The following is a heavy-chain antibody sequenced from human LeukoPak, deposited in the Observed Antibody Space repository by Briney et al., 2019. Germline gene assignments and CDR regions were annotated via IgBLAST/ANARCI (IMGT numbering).Heavy chain of an antibody. CDR1: GFTFSDYY. Sequence: GSLRLSCTASGFTFSDYYMTWIRQAPGKGLEWIGGINHSGSTNYNPSPKSGVTITGNTSKKQFSLKLLSVATADTPVFYCAGGVLEWLSHHWFDLWGQSTLVTVSS. D-gene: IGHD3-3*01. CDR2: INHSGST. J-gene: IGHJ5*02. CDR3: AGGVLEWLSHHWFDL. V-gene: IGHV4-34*01.